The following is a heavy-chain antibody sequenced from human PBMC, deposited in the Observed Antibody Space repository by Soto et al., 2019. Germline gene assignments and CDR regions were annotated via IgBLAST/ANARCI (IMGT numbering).Heavy chain of an antibody. CDR2: ISYDGSNK. D-gene: IGHD3-9*01. CDR3: AREGDILTGFDY. J-gene: IGHJ4*02. CDR1: GFTFSSYA. Sequence: GGSLRLSCAASGFTFSSYAMHWVRQAPGKGLEWVAVISYDGSNKYYADSVKGRFTISRDNSKNTLYLQMNSLRAEDTAVYYCAREGDILTGFDYWGQGTMVTVYS. V-gene: IGHV3-30-3*01.